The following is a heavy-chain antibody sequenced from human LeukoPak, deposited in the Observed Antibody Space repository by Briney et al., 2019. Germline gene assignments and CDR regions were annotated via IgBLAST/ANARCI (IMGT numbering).Heavy chain of an antibody. CDR3: ARDGRTWDFWSGPYYFDY. J-gene: IGHJ4*02. Sequence: ASVKVSCKASGGTFSSYAISWVRQAPGQGLEWMGWINPNSGGTNYAQKFQGRVTMTRDTSISTAYMELSRLRSDDTAVYCCARDGRTWDFWSGPYYFDYWGQGTLVTVSS. CDR2: INPNSGGT. V-gene: IGHV1-2*02. CDR1: GGTFSSYA. D-gene: IGHD3-3*01.